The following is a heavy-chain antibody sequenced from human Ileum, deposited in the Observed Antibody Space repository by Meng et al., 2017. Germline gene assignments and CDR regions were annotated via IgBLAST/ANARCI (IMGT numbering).Heavy chain of an antibody. CDR2: AANSFDPSP. Sequence: LQESGTVLGRPSDNLSLMCTLSGGSVSSAAYQWGWIRQPPGKGLEWIGYAANSFDPSPNYNPSLKSRVTISLDTPKNQFSLKLTSVTAADTAVYYCARDYWGSLDYWGQGILVTVSS. D-gene: IGHD7-27*01. CDR1: GGSVSSAAYQ. CDR3: ARDYWGSLDY. V-gene: IGHV4-61*08. J-gene: IGHJ4*02.